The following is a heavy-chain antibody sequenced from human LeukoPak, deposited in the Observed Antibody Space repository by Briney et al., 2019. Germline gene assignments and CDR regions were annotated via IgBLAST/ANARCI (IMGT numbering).Heavy chain of an antibody. V-gene: IGHV4-59*08. CDR3: ARHGTVTALEWFDP. J-gene: IGHJ5*02. Sequence: LETLSLTCTVSGDSISSFYWSWIRQPPGKGLEWIGYIYYTGTTNYNPSLKSRVTISLDTSKNQFSLKLTSVTAADTALYYCARHGTVTALEWFDPWGQGTLVTVSS. CDR1: GDSISSFY. D-gene: IGHD4-11*01. CDR2: IYYTGTT.